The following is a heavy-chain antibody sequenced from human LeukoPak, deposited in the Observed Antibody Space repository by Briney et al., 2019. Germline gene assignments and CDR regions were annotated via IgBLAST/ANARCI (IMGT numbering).Heavy chain of an antibody. Sequence: SETLSLTCTVSGGSISSYYWTWVRQPAGKGPEWIGRIYTSGSTNYSPSLKSRVTMSVDTSKNEFSLKLNSVTAADTAVYYCARASTVAGTDRYLDSWGQGTLVTVS. CDR2: IYTSGST. CDR1: GGSISSYY. J-gene: IGHJ4*02. CDR3: ARASTVAGTDRYLDS. V-gene: IGHV4-4*07. D-gene: IGHD6-13*01.